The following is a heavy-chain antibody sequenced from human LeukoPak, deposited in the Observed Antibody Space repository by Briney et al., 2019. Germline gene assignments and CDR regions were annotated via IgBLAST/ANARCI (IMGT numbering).Heavy chain of an antibody. CDR3: AVEDYFDTSGQGRRFDY. D-gene: IGHD3-22*01. J-gene: IGHJ4*02. CDR1: GYSFTTYW. V-gene: IGHV5-51*01. Sequence: WESLKISCKGSGYSFTTYWIGWVRQMPGKGLEWMGIIYPRDSDTRYSPSFQGQVTISADKSISTAYLQWSSLKASDTAMYYCAVEDYFDTSGQGRRFDYWGQGTLVTVSS. CDR2: IYPRDSDT.